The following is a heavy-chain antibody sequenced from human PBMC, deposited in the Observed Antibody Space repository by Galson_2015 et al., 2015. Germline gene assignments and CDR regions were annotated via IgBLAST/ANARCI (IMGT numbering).Heavy chain of an antibody. CDR1: GFTFSSYW. D-gene: IGHD3-22*01. CDR3: AKDPRAKRYYYDSSGYYRD. CDR2: IKQDGSEK. J-gene: IGHJ4*02. V-gene: IGHV3-7*03. Sequence: SLRLSCAASGFTFSSYWMSWVRQAPGKGLEWVANIKQDGSEKYYVDSVKGRFTISRDNAKNSLYLQMNSLRAEDTALYYCAKDPRAKRYYYDSSGYYRDWGQGTLVTVSS.